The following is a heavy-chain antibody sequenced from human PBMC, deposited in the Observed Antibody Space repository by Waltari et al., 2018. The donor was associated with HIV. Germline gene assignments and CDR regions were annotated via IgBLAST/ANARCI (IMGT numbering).Heavy chain of an antibody. CDR2: KSYDGSSK. V-gene: IGHV3-30*18. Sequence: QEQLLVSGGGGVQPGRSLRLSCAVSAFTFNNFGIPWVRQAPGKGVGWVASKSYDGSSKYYSDSVKGRFTISRDDSKNTVSLQMNSLRAADAALYYCAKEGWELLQFGYYFDSWGQGALVTVSS. CDR3: AKEGWELLQFGYYFDS. CDR1: AFTFNNFG. J-gene: IGHJ4*02. D-gene: IGHD3-10*01.